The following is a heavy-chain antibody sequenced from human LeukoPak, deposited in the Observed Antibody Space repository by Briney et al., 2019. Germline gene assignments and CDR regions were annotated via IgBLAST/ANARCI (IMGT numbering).Heavy chain of an antibody. CDR1: GGSISSSSYY. J-gene: IGHJ5*02. V-gene: IGHV4-61*01. CDR2: IYYSGST. CDR3: AGSKSDWDWFDP. Sequence: SETLSLTCTVSGGSISSSSYYWSWIRQPPGKGLEWLGYIYYSGSTNYNPSLKSRLTISVDTSKNQFSLKLSSVTAADTAVYYCAGSKSDWDWFDPWGQGTLVTVSS. D-gene: IGHD2-21*01.